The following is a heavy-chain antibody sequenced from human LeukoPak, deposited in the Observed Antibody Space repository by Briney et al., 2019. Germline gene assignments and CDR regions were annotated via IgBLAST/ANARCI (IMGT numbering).Heavy chain of an antibody. Sequence: EASVKVSCKASGGTFNSYAISWVRQAPGQGLEWMGRIIPILGIANYAQKFQGRVTITADKSTSTAYMELSSLRSEDTAVYYCARDPGYYDSSGYYHYYFDYWGQGTLVTVPS. CDR2: IIPILGIA. CDR1: GGTFNSYA. V-gene: IGHV1-69*04. D-gene: IGHD3-22*01. CDR3: ARDPGYYDSSGYYHYYFDY. J-gene: IGHJ4*02.